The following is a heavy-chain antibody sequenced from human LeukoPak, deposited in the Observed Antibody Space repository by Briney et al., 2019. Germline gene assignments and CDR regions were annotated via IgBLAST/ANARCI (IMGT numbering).Heavy chain of an antibody. CDR2: IYSGGNT. D-gene: IGHD3-10*01. CDR3: ARPEPYGSGTYFDY. J-gene: IGHJ4*02. CDR1: GFTVSSNY. Sequence: GGFLRLSCAASGFTVSSNYMSWVRQAPGKGLEWVSVIYSGGNTDYADSVKGRFTISRDNSKNTLYLQMNSLRAEDTAVYYCARPEPYGSGTYFDYWGQGTLVTVSS. V-gene: IGHV3-66*04.